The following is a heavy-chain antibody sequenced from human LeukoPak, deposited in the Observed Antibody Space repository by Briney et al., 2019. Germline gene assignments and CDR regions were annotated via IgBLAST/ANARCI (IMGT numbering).Heavy chain of an antibody. CDR1: GYTFTGYY. Sequence: ASVKVSCKASGYTFTGYYMHWVRQDPGQGLEWMGWINPNSGGTNYAQKFQGRVTMTRDTSISTAYMELSRLRSDDTAVYYCARESLYSGSYYYYGMDVWGQGTTVTVSS. CDR2: INPNSGGT. J-gene: IGHJ6*02. CDR3: ARESLYSGSYYYYGMDV. D-gene: IGHD1-26*01. V-gene: IGHV1-2*02.